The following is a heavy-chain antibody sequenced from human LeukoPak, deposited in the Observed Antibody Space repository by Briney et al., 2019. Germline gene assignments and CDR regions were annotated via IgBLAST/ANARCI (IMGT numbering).Heavy chain of an antibody. CDR2: IKRKTDGGTT. Sequence: TPGGSLRLSCAASGFTFSNAWMNWVRQAPGKGLEWVGRIKRKTDGGTTDYAAPVKGRFTISRDNSKNTLYLQMNSLRAEDTAVYYCARDYCGGSTCYAGYFDYWGQGSLVTVSS. CDR3: ARDYCGGSTCYAGYFDY. J-gene: IGHJ4*02. V-gene: IGHV3-15*01. D-gene: IGHD2-15*01. CDR1: GFTFSNAW.